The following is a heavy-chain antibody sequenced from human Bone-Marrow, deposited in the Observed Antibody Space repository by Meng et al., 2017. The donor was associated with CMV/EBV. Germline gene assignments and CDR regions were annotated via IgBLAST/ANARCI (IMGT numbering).Heavy chain of an antibody. V-gene: IGHV4-59*06. Sequence: SETLSLTCTVSGGSISSYYWSWIRQHPGKGLEWIGYIYYSGSTYYNPSLKSRVTISIDTSKNQFSLKLSSVTAADTAVYYCARDVRRHCSSTSCYYYGMDVWGQGTTVTVSS. CDR3: ARDVRRHCSSTSCYYYGMDV. J-gene: IGHJ6*02. CDR2: IYYSGST. D-gene: IGHD2-2*01. CDR1: GGSISSYY.